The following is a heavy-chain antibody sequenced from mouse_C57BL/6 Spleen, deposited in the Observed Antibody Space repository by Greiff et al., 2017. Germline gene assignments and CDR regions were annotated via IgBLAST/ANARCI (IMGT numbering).Heavy chain of an antibody. J-gene: IGHJ4*01. V-gene: IGHV1-15*01. D-gene: IGHD2-3*01. CDR2: IDPETGGT. CDR3: TREEVYDGYPYAMDY. Sequence: VQLQQSGAELVRPGASVTLSCKASGYTFTDYEMHWVKQTPVHGLEWIGAIDPETGGTAYNQKVKGKAILTADKSSSTAYRELRSLTSEDSSVYYCTREEVYDGYPYAMDYWGPGTSVTVSS. CDR1: GYTFTDYE.